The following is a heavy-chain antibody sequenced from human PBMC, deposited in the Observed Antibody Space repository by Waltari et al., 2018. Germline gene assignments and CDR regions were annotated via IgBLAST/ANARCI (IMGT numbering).Heavy chain of an antibody. CDR2: INRDGSN. J-gene: IGHJ6*02. CDR1: DGSFSVYF. CDR3: ARVGDEHGSGRFGLDV. Sequence: QVQLQQWGAGLLKPSETLSLTCAVYDGSFSVYFWSWIRHSPGKGVGWIGQINRDGSNMYNQSRKSRVARSVDTLKSQISLRLTSVTAADAAVYYCARVGDEHGSGRFGLDVWGQGTRVTVSS. D-gene: IGHD3-10*01. V-gene: IGHV4-34*01.